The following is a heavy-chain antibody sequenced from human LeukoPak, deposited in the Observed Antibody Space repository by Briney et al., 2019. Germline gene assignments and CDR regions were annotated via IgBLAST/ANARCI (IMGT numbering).Heavy chain of an antibody. J-gene: IGHJ4*02. CDR3: ARDLPRIAVAGTGDY. D-gene: IGHD6-19*01. Sequence: GASVKVSCKASGYTFTSYGISWVRQAPGQGLEWMGWISAYNGNTNYAQKLQGRVTMTTDTSTSTAYMELRSLRSDDTAVYYCARDLPRIAVAGTGDYWGQGTLVTVSS. CDR2: ISAYNGNT. CDR1: GYTFTSYG. V-gene: IGHV1-18*01.